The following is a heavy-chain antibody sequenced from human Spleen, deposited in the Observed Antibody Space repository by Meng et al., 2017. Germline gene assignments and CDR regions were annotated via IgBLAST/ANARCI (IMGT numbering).Heavy chain of an antibody. Sequence: GESLKISCAASGFTFNDYAMNWVRQAPGKGLQWVSAISSSSSYIYYADSVKGRFTISRDNAKNSLYLQMNSLRAEDTAVYYCARAVQVGAFDIWGQGTMVTISS. D-gene: IGHD1-1*01. CDR1: GFTFNDYA. CDR3: ARAVQVGAFDI. J-gene: IGHJ3*02. V-gene: IGHV3-21*01. CDR2: ISSSSSYI.